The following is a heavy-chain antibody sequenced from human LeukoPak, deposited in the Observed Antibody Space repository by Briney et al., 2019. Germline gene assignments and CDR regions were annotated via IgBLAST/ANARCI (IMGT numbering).Heavy chain of an antibody. CDR1: GFTFSSYG. CDR2: ISGSGGST. J-gene: IGHJ4*02. D-gene: IGHD1-1*01. V-gene: IGHV3-23*01. Sequence: GGTLRLSCAASGFTFSSYGMSWVRQAPGKGLEWVSAISGSGGSTYYADSVKGRFTISRDNSKNTLYLQMNSLRAEDTALYYCAKGLERESRLDSWGQGTLVTVSS. CDR3: AKGLERESRLDS.